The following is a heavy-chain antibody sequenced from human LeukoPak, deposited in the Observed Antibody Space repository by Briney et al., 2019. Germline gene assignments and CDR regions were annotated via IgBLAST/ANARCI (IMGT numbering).Heavy chain of an antibody. Sequence: ASVKVSCKAYGYTFTSYYMHWVRQAPGQGLEWMGIINPSDGSTSYAQKFQGRVTMTRDTSTSTVYMELSSLRSEDTAVYYCAREGDILTGYWNGMDVWGQGTTVTVSS. J-gene: IGHJ6*02. V-gene: IGHV1-46*01. CDR2: INPSDGST. CDR3: AREGDILTGYWNGMDV. D-gene: IGHD3-9*01. CDR1: GYTFTSYY.